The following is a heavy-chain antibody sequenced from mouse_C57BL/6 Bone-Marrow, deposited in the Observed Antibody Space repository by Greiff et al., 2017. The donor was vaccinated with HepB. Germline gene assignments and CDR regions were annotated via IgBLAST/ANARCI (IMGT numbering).Heavy chain of an antibody. J-gene: IGHJ2*01. V-gene: IGHV1-15*01. D-gene: IGHD1-1*01. CDR1: GYTFTDYD. CDR3: TREGYYGSSLFDY. CDR2: IDPETGGT. Sequence: VKLMESGAELVRPGASVTLSCKASGYTFTDYDMHWVKQTPVHGLEWIGAIDPETGGTAYNQKFKGKAILTADKSSSTAYMELRSLTSEDSAVYYCTREGYYGSSLFDYWGQGTTLTVSS.